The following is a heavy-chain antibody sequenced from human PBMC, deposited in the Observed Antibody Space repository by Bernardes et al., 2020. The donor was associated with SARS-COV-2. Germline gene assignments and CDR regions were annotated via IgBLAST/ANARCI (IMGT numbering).Heavy chain of an antibody. CDR1: GGSISSYY. CDR2: IYYSGST. D-gene: IGHD6-13*01. J-gene: IGHJ4*02. V-gene: IGHV4-59*01. CDR3: ARNRPSIAAAGTSLDY. Sequence: ETLSLTCTVSGGSISSYYWSWIRQSPGKGLEWIGYIYYSGSTNYNPSLKSRVTISVDTSKNQFSLKLSSVTAADTAVYYCARNRPSIAAAGTSLDYWGQGTLVTVSS.